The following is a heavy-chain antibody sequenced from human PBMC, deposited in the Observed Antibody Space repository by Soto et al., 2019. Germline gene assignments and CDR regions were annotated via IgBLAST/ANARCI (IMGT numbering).Heavy chain of an antibody. V-gene: IGHV3-23*01. CDR2: LSGSGGRT. CDR3: AKGDGVGTVFGGVIPYYFDF. CDR1: GFTFTTYA. Sequence: GGSLRLSCAASGFTFTTYAMSWVRQAPGKGLEWVSTLSGSGGRTYYADSVKGRFTISRDNSRNTLFLQMNSLRADDTAVYYCAKGDGVGTVFGGVIPYYFDFWGQGTLVTVSS. J-gene: IGHJ4*02. D-gene: IGHD3-16*01.